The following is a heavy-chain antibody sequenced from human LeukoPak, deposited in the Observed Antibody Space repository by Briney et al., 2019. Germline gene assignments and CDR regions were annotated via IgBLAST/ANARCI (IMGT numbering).Heavy chain of an antibody. CDR1: GYTFTSYY. V-gene: IGHV1-46*01. CDR2: INPSGGST. J-gene: IGHJ6*02. D-gene: IGHD1-1*01. CDR3: ARRERSAMDV. Sequence: GGSLRLSCKASGYTFTSYYMHWVRQAPGQGLEWMGIINPSGGSTSYAQKFQGRVTMTRNTSISTAYMELSSLRSEDTAVYYCARRERSAMDVWGQGTTVTVSS.